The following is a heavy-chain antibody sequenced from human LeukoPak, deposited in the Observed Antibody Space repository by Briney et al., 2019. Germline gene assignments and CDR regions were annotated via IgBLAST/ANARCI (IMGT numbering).Heavy chain of an antibody. CDR2: IYYSGST. V-gene: IGHV4-59*01. CDR3: ARRPRNDILTGTPFDY. D-gene: IGHD3-9*01. Sequence: SEALSLTCSVSGCTISSYYWSWIRHPPGKGLEWIGHIYYSGSTDSNPSLKSRVTISVDTSKNQFSLKLRSVTAADTAVYYCARRPRNDILTGTPFDYWGQGILVTVSS. CDR1: GCTISSYY. J-gene: IGHJ4*02.